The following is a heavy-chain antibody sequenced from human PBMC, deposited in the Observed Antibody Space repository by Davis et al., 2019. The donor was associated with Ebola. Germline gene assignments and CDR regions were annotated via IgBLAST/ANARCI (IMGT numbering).Heavy chain of an antibody. CDR3: ARDIEGYGSGIVYYYGMDV. Sequence: GESLKISCAASGFTFSDYYMSWISQAPGKGLEWVSYISSSGSTIYYADSVKGRFTISRDNAKNSLYLQMNSLRAEDTAVYYCARDIEGYGSGIVYYYGMDVWGQGTTVTVSS. D-gene: IGHD3-10*01. J-gene: IGHJ6*02. CDR2: ISSSGSTI. CDR1: GFTFSDYY. V-gene: IGHV3-11*01.